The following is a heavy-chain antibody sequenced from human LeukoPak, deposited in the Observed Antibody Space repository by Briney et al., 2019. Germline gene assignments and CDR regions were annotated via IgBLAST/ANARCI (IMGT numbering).Heavy chain of an antibody. V-gene: IGHV3-23*01. Sequence: GGSLRLSCAASGFTFSSYAMCWVRQAPGKGLEWVSAISGSGGSTYYADSVKGRFTISRDNSKNTLYLQMNSLRAEDTAVYYCAKDPGALYYDFWSGYYVEYYFDYWGQGTLVTVSS. J-gene: IGHJ4*02. CDR3: AKDPGALYYDFWSGYYVEYYFDY. CDR2: ISGSGGST. CDR1: GFTFSSYA. D-gene: IGHD3-3*01.